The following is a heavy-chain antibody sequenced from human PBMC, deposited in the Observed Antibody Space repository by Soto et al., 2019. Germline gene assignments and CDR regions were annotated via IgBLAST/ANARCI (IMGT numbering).Heavy chain of an antibody. Sequence: SGGSLRLSCAASGFTFSSSWMHWVRQAPGKGLVWVSRINGDGGTTDYADSVKGRFTISRDNAKNSLYLQMNSLRAEDTAVYYCARDGGYCSGGSCYFSLEFRYYYYYMDVWGKGTTVTVSS. CDR3: ARDGGYCSGGSCYFSLEFRYYYYYMDV. CDR1: GFTFSSSW. D-gene: IGHD2-15*01. V-gene: IGHV3-74*01. J-gene: IGHJ6*03. CDR2: INGDGGTT.